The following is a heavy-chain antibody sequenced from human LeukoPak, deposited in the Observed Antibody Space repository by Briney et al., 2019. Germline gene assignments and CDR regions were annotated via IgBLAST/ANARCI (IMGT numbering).Heavy chain of an antibody. Sequence: SGGSLRLSCAASGFTVSSNYMSWVRQAPGKGLEWVSVIYSGGSTYYADSVKGRFTISRDNSKNTLYLQMNSLRAEDTAVYYCATGSLKRGYSYGPHFDYWGQGTLVTVSS. J-gene: IGHJ4*02. D-gene: IGHD5-18*01. CDR1: GFTVSSNY. V-gene: IGHV3-53*01. CDR2: IYSGGST. CDR3: ATGSLKRGYSYGPHFDY.